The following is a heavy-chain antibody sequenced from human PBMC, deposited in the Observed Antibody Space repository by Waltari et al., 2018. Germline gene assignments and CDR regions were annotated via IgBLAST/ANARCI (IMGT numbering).Heavy chain of an antibody. Sequence: EVQLVESGGGLIQPGGSLRLSCAASGFTVSSNYMSWVSQAPGKGLEWVSVIYSGGSTYYAASVKGRFTISRDNSKNTLYLQMNSLRAEDTAVYYCAREGRGLNGAFDIWGQGTMVTVSS. D-gene: IGHD1-1*01. CDR1: GFTVSSNY. CDR3: AREGRGLNGAFDI. V-gene: IGHV3-53*01. CDR2: IYSGGST. J-gene: IGHJ3*02.